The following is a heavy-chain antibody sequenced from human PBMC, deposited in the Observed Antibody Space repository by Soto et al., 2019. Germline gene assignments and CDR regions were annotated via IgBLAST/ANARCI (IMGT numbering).Heavy chain of an antibody. CDR1: GYTFTIYG. CDR3: ARDRGYYDSSGFGAFDI. J-gene: IGHJ3*02. Sequence: ASVKVSCKASGYTFTIYGFNWVGPAPGQGLEGMGWISAYNGNTNYAQKLQGRVTMTTDTSTSTASVELRSLRSDDTAVYYCARDRGYYDSSGFGAFDIWGQGTMVTAS. CDR2: ISAYNGNT. V-gene: IGHV1-18*04. D-gene: IGHD3-22*01.